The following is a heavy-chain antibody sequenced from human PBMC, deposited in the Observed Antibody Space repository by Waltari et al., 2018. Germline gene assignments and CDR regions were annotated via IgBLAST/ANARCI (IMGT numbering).Heavy chain of an antibody. J-gene: IGHJ6*02. CDR2: IYSGGST. V-gene: IGHV3-53*01. Sequence: EVQLVESGGGLIQPGGSLRLSCAASGFTVSSNYMSWVRQAPGKGLEWVSVIYSGGSTYYADSVKGRFTISRDNSKNTLYLQMNSLRAEDTAVYYCARDKALYSYGSTYYYYGMDVWGQGTTVTVSS. D-gene: IGHD5-18*01. CDR1: GFTVSSNY. CDR3: ARDKALYSYGSTYYYYGMDV.